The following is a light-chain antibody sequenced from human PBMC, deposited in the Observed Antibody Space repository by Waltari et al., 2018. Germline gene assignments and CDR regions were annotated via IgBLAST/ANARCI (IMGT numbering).Light chain of an antibody. J-gene: IGLJ3*02. CDR3: QVWDSSSDHWV. V-gene: IGLV3-21*04. CDR2: DDS. Sequence: SYVLTQPPPVSVAPGKTARLTCGGNNIGSKTVHWYQQRPGQAPVLVIYDDSDRPSGIPERISGSNSGNTATLTISRVEAGDEADYYCQVWDSSSDHWVFGGGTKLTVL. CDR1: NIGSKT.